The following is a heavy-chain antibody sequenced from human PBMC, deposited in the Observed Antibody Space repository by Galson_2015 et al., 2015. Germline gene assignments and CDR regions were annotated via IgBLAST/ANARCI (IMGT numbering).Heavy chain of an antibody. Sequence: SLRLSCAASGFTFSSYAMHWVRQAPGKGLEYVSAISSNGGSTYYADSVKGRFTISRDDSESTVYLQMSSLRAEDTAVYYCVKSGNMDIVVVPAAGRVDWFDPWGQGALVTVSS. D-gene: IGHD2-2*03. CDR1: GFTFSSYA. CDR3: VKSGNMDIVVVPAAGRVDWFDP. J-gene: IGHJ5*02. CDR2: ISSNGGST. V-gene: IGHV3-64D*06.